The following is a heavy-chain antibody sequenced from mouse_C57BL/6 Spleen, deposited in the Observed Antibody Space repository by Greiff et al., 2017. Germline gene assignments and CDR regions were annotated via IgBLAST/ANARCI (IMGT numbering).Heavy chain of an antibody. CDR3: TSKGNSWFAY. CDR2: IDPENGDT. CDR1: GFNIKDDY. V-gene: IGHV14-4*01. Sequence: EVQLQQSGAELVRPGASVKLSCTASGFNIKDDYMHWVKQRPEQGLEWIGWIDPENGDTESASKFQGKATITADTSSNTAYLQLSSLTSEDTAVSYCTSKGNSWFAYWGQGTLVTVSA. J-gene: IGHJ3*01.